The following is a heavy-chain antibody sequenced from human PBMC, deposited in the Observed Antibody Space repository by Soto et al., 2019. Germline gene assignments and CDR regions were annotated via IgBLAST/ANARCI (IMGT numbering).Heavy chain of an antibody. J-gene: IGHJ6*02. CDR3: AREGIVVVPAANYYYYSMDV. Sequence: QVQLVESGGSVVQPGRSLRLSCAASGFTFSSYGMHWVRQAPGKGLEWVAVIWYDGSNKYYADSVKGRFTISRDNSKNTLYLQMNSLRAEDTAVYYCAREGIVVVPAANYYYYSMDVWGQGTTVTVSS. V-gene: IGHV3-33*01. CDR2: IWYDGSNK. CDR1: GFTFSSYG. D-gene: IGHD2-2*01.